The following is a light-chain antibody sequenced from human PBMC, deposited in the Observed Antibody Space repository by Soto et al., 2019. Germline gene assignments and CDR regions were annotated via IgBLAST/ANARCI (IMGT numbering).Light chain of an antibody. J-gene: IGLJ3*02. CDR2: DND. Sequence: QSVLTQPPSVSAAPGQKVTVSCSGSRSNIGNNYVSWYQHLPGTAPKLLIYDNDKRPSGIPDRFSASKSGTSATLDITGLQTEDEADYYCEAWDSNLSGGVFGGGTKLTVL. V-gene: IGLV1-51*01. CDR1: RSNIGNNY. CDR3: EAWDSNLSGGV.